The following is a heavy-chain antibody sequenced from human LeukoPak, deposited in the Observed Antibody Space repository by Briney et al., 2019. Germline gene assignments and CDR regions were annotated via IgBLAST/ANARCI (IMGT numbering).Heavy chain of an antibody. CDR1: GFTFSNYA. J-gene: IGHJ4*02. CDR3: AKGRIRPTLLIDY. CDR2: ISGSGGST. Sequence: GGSLRLSCAAPGFTFSNYAMSWVRQAPGKGLEWVSAISGSGGSTYYADSVKGRFTISRDNSKNTLYLQMNSLRAEDTAVYYCAKGRIRPTLLIDYWGQGTLATVSS. V-gene: IGHV3-23*01. D-gene: IGHD2-21*02.